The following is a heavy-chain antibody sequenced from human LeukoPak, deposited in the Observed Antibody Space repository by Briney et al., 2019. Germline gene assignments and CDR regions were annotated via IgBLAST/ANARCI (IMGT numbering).Heavy chain of an antibody. CDR3: ARAGYDSSDYYYFDY. J-gene: IGHJ4*02. Sequence: GGSLRLSCAASGFTFSDYYMSWIRQAPGKGLEWVSYISSSGSTIYYADSVKGRFTISRDNAKNSLYLQMNSLRAEDTAVYYCARAGYDSSDYYYFDYWGQGTLVTVSS. D-gene: IGHD3-22*01. CDR1: GFTFSDYY. V-gene: IGHV3-11*01. CDR2: ISSSGSTI.